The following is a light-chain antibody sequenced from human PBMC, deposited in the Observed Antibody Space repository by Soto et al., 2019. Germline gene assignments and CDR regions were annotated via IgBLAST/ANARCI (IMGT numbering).Light chain of an antibody. J-gene: IGKJ3*01. Sequence: VMTQSPLSLPVTPGEPDSISCKSSQSLLHSNGYNYLDWYLQKPGQSPQLLIYSGSNRASGVPDRFSGSGSGTHFTLKISRVEAEDVSVYYCMQALQAPFTFGPGTKVDIK. CDR2: SGS. CDR3: MQALQAPFT. V-gene: IGKV2-28*01. CDR1: QSLLHSNGYNY.